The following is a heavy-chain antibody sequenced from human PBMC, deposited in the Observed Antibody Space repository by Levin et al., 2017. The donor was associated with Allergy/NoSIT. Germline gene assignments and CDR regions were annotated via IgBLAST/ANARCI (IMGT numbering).Heavy chain of an antibody. Sequence: LSLTCAASGFTFGSYSVNWVRQAPGKGLEWVSSISSTGSYIFYADSVKGRFTVSRDNAKNSLYLQMNSLRVEDTAVYYCTRSKGAYPLKFAFDIWGQGTVVTVSS. D-gene: IGHD3-16*01. J-gene: IGHJ3*02. CDR3: TRSKGAYPLKFAFDI. CDR2: ISSTGSYI. CDR1: GFTFGSYS. V-gene: IGHV3-21*01.